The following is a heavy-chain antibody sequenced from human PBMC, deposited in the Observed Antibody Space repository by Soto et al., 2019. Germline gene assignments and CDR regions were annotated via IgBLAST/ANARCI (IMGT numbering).Heavy chain of an antibody. D-gene: IGHD1-26*01. CDR3: ARDPVGGNWFDP. CDR1: GYTFLKYG. V-gene: IGHV1-18*01. CDR2: INPYNGNT. Sequence: ASVKVSCKASGYTFLKYGINWVRQAPGQGLEWMGWINPYNGNTNYAQKLQGRVTMTTDTSTSTAYMELRSLRSDDTAVYYCARDPVGGNWFDPWGQGTLVTVSS. J-gene: IGHJ5*02.